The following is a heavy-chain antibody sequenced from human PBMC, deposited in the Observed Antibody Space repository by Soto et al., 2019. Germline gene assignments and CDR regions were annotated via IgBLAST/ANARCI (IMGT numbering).Heavy chain of an antibody. D-gene: IGHD6-13*01. CDR3: ARDRDSSSSWGYFDY. CDR2: IYYSGST. CDR1: GGSISSGGYY. J-gene: IGHJ4*02. V-gene: IGHV4-31*03. Sequence: QVQLQESGPGLVKPSQTLSLTCTVSGGSISSGGYYWSWIRQHPGKGLEWIGYIYYSGSTYYNPSLQSRVTISVDTSKNQFSLKLSSVTAADTAVYYCARDRDSSSSWGYFDYWGQGTLVTVSS.